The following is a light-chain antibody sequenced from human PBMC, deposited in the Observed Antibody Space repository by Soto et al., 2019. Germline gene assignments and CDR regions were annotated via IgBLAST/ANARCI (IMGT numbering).Light chain of an antibody. V-gene: IGKV1-39*01. CDR3: QQYANWPPVI. CDR2: GAS. CDR1: QNIRNY. J-gene: IGKJ4*01. Sequence: DIQMTQSPSSLSASIGDRVTITCRASQNIRNYLNWYQQKSGKAPKLLIYGASSLRRGVPSRFSGSGSGTEFTLTITSLQSEDFAVYFCQQYANWPPVIFGGGTKVDIK.